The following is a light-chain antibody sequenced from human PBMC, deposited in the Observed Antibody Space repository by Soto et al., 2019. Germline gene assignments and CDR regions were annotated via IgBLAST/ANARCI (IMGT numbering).Light chain of an antibody. CDR2: GAS. J-gene: IGKJ1*01. CDR3: QQYNQWAGT. V-gene: IGKV3-15*01. Sequence: EIVLTQSPDTLSVSPGESATLSCRASQSIGSNLAWYQQKPGQSPRLLIYGASSRATGVPVRFSGSGSGVGFTLTIGGLQSEDFAVYHCQQYNQWAGTFGQETKVDMK. CDR1: QSIGSN.